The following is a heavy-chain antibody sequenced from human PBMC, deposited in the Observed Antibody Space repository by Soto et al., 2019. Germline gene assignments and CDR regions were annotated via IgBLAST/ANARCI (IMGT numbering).Heavy chain of an antibody. Sequence: GPEVKKPGASVKVSCKTSGYTFTSYGISWVRQAPAQGLEWMGWISTYKGNTNYAQKFQGRVTMTTDTSTSTAYMELRSLRSDDTAVYYCATRSPAFDYWGQGTLVTVSS. V-gene: IGHV1-18*01. CDR3: ATRSPAFDY. J-gene: IGHJ4*02. CDR2: ISTYKGNT. CDR1: GYTFTSYG.